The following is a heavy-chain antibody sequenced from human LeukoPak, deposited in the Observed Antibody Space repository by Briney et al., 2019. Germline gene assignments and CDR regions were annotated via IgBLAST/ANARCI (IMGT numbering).Heavy chain of an antibody. CDR3: ARDLTGRSNY. D-gene: IGHD1-26*01. V-gene: IGHV3-74*01. J-gene: IGHJ4*02. CDR2: INAAGSTT. Sequence: GGSLRLSCAASGFTFSSYWMHWVRQAPGKGLVWVSHINAAGSTTTYADSVKGRFTISRDNAKNTLYLQMNSLRAEDTAVYYCARDLTGRSNYWGQGTLVTVSS. CDR1: GFTFSSYW.